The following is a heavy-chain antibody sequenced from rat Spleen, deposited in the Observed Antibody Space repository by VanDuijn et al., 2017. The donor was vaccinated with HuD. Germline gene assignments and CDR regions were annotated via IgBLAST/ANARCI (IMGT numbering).Heavy chain of an antibody. J-gene: IGHJ2*01. CDR2: IDTDGSRT. V-gene: IGHV5-58*01. D-gene: IGHD1-9*01. Sequence: EVQLVETGGGLVQPGRSLKLSCVASGFTFNRYWMYWVRQAPGKGLEWVSSIDTDGSRTYYPDSVRGRFTISRDNAENTAYLQMNSLWSEDTATYYCTRGHTMGITDYFDYWGQGVMVTVSS. CDR3: TRGHTMGITDYFDY. CDR1: GFTFNRYW.